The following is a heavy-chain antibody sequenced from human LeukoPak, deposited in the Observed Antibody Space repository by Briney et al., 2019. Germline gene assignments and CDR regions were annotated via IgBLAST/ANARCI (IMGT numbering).Heavy chain of an antibody. CDR3: AGTGVTDTSFGYQYYMDV. CDR1: GLTVSSYE. J-gene: IGHJ6*03. V-gene: IGHV3-53*01. CDR2: IYRGGSD. Sequence: PGGSLRLSCAASGLTVSSYEMSWVREAPGKGLRCVSVIYRGGSDSYEGSVKGRFPISRDNSKNTLFLQMTSLRAEDTAVYYCAGTGVTDTSFGYQYYMDVWGKGTTVTVSS. D-gene: IGHD3-3*01.